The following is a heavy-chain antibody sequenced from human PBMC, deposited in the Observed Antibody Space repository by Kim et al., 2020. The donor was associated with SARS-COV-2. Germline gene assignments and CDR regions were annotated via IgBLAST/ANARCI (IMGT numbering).Heavy chain of an antibody. J-gene: IGHJ4*02. V-gene: IGHV4-34*01. D-gene: IGHD3-9*01. Sequence: KSRVTISVDTSKNQFSLKLSSVTAADTAVYYCARSSELRYFDWLHYGIDYWGQGTLVTVSS. CDR3: ARSSELRYFDWLHYGIDY.